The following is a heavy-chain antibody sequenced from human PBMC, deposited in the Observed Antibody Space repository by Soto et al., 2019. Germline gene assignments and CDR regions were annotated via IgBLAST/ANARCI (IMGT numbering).Heavy chain of an antibody. Sequence: PGESLKISCKGSGYSFTSYWIGWVRQMPGKGLEWMGIIYPGDSDTRYSPSFQGQVTISADKSISTAYLQWSSLKASDTAMYYCARQSLEYSSSGTLFVYWGQGTLVTVSS. CDR2: IYPGDSDT. J-gene: IGHJ4*02. D-gene: IGHD6-6*01. CDR3: ARQSLEYSSSGTLFVY. V-gene: IGHV5-51*01. CDR1: GYSFTSYW.